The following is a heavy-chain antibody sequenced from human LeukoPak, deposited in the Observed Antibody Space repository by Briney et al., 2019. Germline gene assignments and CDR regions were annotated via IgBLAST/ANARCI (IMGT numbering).Heavy chain of an antibody. Sequence: PGGSLRLSCAASGFTFSSYWMSWVRQAPGKGLEWVANIKQDGSEKYYVDSVKGRFTISRDNAKNSLYLQMNSLRAEDTALYYCAKDLYCSGGSCYSGFDYWGQGTLVTVSS. CDR3: AKDLYCSGGSCYSGFDY. CDR1: GFTFSSYW. V-gene: IGHV3-7*03. J-gene: IGHJ4*02. CDR2: IKQDGSEK. D-gene: IGHD2-15*01.